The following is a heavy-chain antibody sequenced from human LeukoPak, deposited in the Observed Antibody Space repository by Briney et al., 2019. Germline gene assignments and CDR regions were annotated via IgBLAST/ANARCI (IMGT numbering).Heavy chain of an antibody. V-gene: IGHV5-10-1*04. J-gene: IGHJ4*02. Sequence: GESLKISCKGSGYSFTSYCIVWVRQMPGKGLEWMGKIDPSDSYTNYSPSFQGQVTISADKSVSTAYLQWSSLRASDTAIYYCARASTDNAGWHRGSFDYWGQGTLVTVSS. CDR3: ARASTDNAGWHRGSFDY. CDR2: IDPSDSYT. D-gene: IGHD6-19*01. CDR1: GYSFTSYC.